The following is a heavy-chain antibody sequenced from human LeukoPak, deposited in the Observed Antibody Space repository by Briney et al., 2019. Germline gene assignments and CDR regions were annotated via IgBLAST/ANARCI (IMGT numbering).Heavy chain of an antibody. Sequence: GGSLRLSCAASGFTFNTYDMTWVRQAPGKGLEWVSAISGNGIRTYYADTVKGRFTISRDNSKNTLYLKINSLRGEDTAVYYCAKYGSGSYPGYWGQGTLVTVSS. CDR2: ISGNGIRT. CDR1: GFTFNTYD. D-gene: IGHD3-10*01. J-gene: IGHJ4*02. V-gene: IGHV3-23*01. CDR3: AKYGSGSYPGY.